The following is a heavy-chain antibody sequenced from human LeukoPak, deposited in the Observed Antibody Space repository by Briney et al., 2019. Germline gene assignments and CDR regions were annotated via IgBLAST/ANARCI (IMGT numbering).Heavy chain of an antibody. V-gene: IGHV4-34*01. J-gene: IGHJ5*02. CDR1: GGSFSGYY. CDR2: INHSGST. D-gene: IGHD2-15*01. Sequence: SETLSLTCAVYGGSFSGYYWSWIRQPPGKGLEWIGEINHSGSTNYNPSLKSRVTISVDTSKNQFSLKLSSVTAADTAVYYCASRHGGCSGGSCFKSSVRWVEPSGHGTLVSVSS. CDR3: ASRHGGCSGGSCFKSSVRWVEP.